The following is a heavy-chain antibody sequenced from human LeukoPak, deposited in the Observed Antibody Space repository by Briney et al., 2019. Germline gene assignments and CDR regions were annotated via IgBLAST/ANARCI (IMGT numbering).Heavy chain of an antibody. J-gene: IGHJ6*03. CDR2: IIPIFGTA. V-gene: IGHV1-69*13. D-gene: IGHD4-17*01. CDR1: GCTFSSYA. CDR3: ARGRYGSDYYYYYMDV. Sequence: SVKVSCKASGCTFSSYAISWVRQAPGRGLEWMGGIIPIFGTANYAQKFQGRVTITADESTSTAYMELSSLRSEDTAVYYCARGRYGSDYYYYYMDVWGKGTTVTVSS.